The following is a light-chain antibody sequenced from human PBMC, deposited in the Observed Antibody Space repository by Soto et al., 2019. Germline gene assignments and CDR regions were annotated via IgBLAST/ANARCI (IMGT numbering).Light chain of an antibody. V-gene: IGKV3-11*01. CDR3: QQRSDWPPLT. CDR2: DAS. Sequence: EIVLTQSPATLSLSPGERATLSCRASQSVSSYLAWYQQKPGQAPRLLIYDASTRATGIPARFSGSGSRTDFTLTISSLEAEDVAVYSCQQRSDWPPLTFGGGTKVEIK. CDR1: QSVSSY. J-gene: IGKJ4*01.